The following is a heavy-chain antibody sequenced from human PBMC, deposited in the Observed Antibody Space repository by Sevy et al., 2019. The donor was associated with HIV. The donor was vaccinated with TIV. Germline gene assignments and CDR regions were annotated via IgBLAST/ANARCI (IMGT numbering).Heavy chain of an antibody. V-gene: IGHV1-18*01. J-gene: IGHJ3*02. Sequence: ASVKVSCKASGYTFTSYGISWVRQAPGQGLEWMGWISAYNGNTNYAQKLQGRVTMTTDTSTSTAYMELRSLRSDDTAVYYCARVPRSAYDDTFDIWGQGQWSPSPQ. D-gene: IGHD5-12*01. CDR3: ARVPRSAYDDTFDI. CDR1: GYTFTSYG. CDR2: ISAYNGNT.